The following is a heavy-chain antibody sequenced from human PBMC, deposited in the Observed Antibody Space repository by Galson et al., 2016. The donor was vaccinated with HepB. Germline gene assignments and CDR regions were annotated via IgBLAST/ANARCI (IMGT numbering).Heavy chain of an antibody. CDR3: ARGSYVIGNFFPPGE. V-gene: IGHV4-31*03. J-gene: IGHJ4*02. CDR2: IYNSDNSGTT. D-gene: IGHD3-10*02. CDR1: GASVTSGASH. Sequence: TLSLTCSVFGASVTSGASHWNWIRQVPGKGLEWIGYIYNSDNSGTTNYNPTLMNRASLSVDTSNNQFSLKLTSVTAADTAMYYCARGSYVIGNFFPPGEWGQGTLVTVSS.